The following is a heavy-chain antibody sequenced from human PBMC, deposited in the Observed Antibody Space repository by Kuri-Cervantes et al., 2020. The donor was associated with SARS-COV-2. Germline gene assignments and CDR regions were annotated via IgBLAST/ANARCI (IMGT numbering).Heavy chain of an antibody. D-gene: IGHD3-10*01. CDR3: AAVLLWFGEYNDY. J-gene: IGHJ4*02. V-gene: IGHV3-21*01. CDR1: GFTFSGSA. Sequence: GESLKISCAASGFTFSGSAMHWVRQASGKGLEWVSSISSRSNYIYYADSVKGRFTISRDNSKNTLYLQMNSLRAEDTAVYYCAAVLLWFGEYNDYWGQGTLVTVSS. CDR2: ISSRSNYI.